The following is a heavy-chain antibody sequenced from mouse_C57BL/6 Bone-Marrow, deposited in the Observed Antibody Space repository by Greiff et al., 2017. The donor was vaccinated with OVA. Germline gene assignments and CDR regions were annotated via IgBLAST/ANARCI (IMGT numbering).Heavy chain of an antibody. CDR1: GFTFSDYG. D-gene: IGHD2-3*01. V-gene: IGHV5-17*01. CDR2: ISSGSSTI. Sequence: EVQLVESGGGLVKPGGSLKLSCAASGFTFSDYGMHWVRQAPEKGLEWVAYISSGSSTIYYADTVKGRFTISRDNAKNTLFLQMTSLRSEDTAMYYCARPNGYYCWYFDVWGTGTTVTVSS. CDR3: ARPNGYYCWYFDV. J-gene: IGHJ1*03.